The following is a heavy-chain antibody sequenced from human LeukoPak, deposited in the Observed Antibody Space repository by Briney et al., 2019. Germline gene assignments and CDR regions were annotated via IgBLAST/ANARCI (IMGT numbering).Heavy chain of an antibody. V-gene: IGHV4-39*07. Sequence: SETLSLTCTVSGGSISSSSYYWGWIRQPPGKGLEWIGSIYYSGSTYYNPSLKSRVTISVDTSKNQFSLKLSPVTAADTAVYYCARDGSCGKGTTVTVSS. CDR3: ARDGS. J-gene: IGHJ6*04. CDR1: GGSISSSSYY. CDR2: IYYSGST.